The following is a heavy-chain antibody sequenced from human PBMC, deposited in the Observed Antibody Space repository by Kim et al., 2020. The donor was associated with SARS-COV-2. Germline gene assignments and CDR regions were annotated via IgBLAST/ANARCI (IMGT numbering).Heavy chain of an antibody. V-gene: IGHV3-30*18. CDR3: AKDGYCSGGSCYGLDY. CDR1: GFTFSSYG. Sequence: GGSLRLSCAASGFTFSSYGMHWVRQAPGKGLEWVAVISYDGSNKYYADSVKGRFTISRDNSKNTLYLQMNSLRAEDTAVYYCAKDGYCSGGSCYGLDYWGQGTLVTVSS. J-gene: IGHJ4*02. D-gene: IGHD2-15*01. CDR2: ISYDGSNK.